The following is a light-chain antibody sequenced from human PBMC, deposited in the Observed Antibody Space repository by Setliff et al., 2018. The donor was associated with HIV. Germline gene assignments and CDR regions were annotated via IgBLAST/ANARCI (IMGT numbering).Light chain of an antibody. V-gene: IGLV2-23*02. CDR3: CSYAGSSTFPYV. J-gene: IGLJ1*01. CDR1: SGDVGIYNL. Sequence: QSVLAQAASVSGSPGQSITISCTGTSGDVGIYNLVSWYQQHPGKAPKLMIYEVRKRPSGVSNRFSGSKSGNTASLTISGLQAEDEADYYCCSYAGSSTFPYVFGTGTKVTVL. CDR2: EVR.